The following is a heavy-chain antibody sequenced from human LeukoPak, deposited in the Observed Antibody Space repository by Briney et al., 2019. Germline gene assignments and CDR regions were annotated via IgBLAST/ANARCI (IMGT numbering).Heavy chain of an antibody. Sequence: PGGPLRLSCAASGFTFSSYAMSWVRQAPGKGLEWVSAISGSGGSTYYADSVKGRFTISRDNSKNTLYLQMNSLRAEDTAVYYCAKDKWIQLWFEAFDIWGQGTMVTVSS. CDR1: GFTFSSYA. CDR3: AKDKWIQLWFEAFDI. J-gene: IGHJ3*02. CDR2: ISGSGGST. V-gene: IGHV3-23*01. D-gene: IGHD5-18*01.